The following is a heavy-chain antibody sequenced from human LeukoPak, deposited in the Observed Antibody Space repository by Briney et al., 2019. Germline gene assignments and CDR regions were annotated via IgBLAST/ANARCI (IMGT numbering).Heavy chain of an antibody. V-gene: IGHV1-3*01. CDR1: GYTFTSYA. D-gene: IGHD4-17*01. Sequence: ASVKVSCKASGYTFTSYAMHWVRQAPGQRLEWMGWINAGSGNTRYSQKFQGRVTITRDTSARTAYMELSSLRSEDTAVYYCAREGDYLPFDYWGQGTLVTVSS. CDR3: AREGDYLPFDY. J-gene: IGHJ4*02. CDR2: INAGSGNT.